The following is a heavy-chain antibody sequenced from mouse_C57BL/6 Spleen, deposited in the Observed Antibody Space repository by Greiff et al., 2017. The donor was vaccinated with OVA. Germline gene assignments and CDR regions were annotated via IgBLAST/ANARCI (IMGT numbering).Heavy chain of an antibody. J-gene: IGHJ3*01. CDR1: GYAFSSSW. V-gene: IGHV1-82*01. CDR3: AREPGAAKGFAD. D-gene: IGHD6-1*01. CDR2: IYPGDGDT. Sequence: VQRVESGPELVKPGASVKISCKASGYAFSSSWMNWVKQRPGKGLEWIGRIYPGDGDTNYNGKFKGKATLTADKASSTAYLQLSSLTSEDSAVYFCAREPGAAKGFADWGQGTLVTVSA.